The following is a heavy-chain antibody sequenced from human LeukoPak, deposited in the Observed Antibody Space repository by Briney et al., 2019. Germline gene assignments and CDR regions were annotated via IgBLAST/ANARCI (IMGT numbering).Heavy chain of an antibody. D-gene: IGHD4-17*01. V-gene: IGHV4-59*08. CDR2: IYYSGST. J-gene: IGHJ4*02. Sequence: SETLSLTCTVSGGSISSYYWSWIRQPPGKGLEWIGYIYYSGSTNYNPSLKSRVTISVDSSKNQFSLKLSSVTAADTAVYYCARSTYGDSGLFDYWGQGTLVTVSS. CDR3: ARSTYGDSGLFDY. CDR1: GGSISSYY.